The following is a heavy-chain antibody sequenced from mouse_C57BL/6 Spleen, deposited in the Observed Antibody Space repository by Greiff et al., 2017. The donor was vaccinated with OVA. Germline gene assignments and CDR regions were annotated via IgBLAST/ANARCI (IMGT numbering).Heavy chain of an antibody. CDR3: ARRIYYGNVYYAMDY. V-gene: IGHV1-19*01. J-gene: IGHJ4*01. Sequence: DVKLQESGPVLVKPGASVKMSCKASGYTFTDYYMNWVKQSHGKSLEWIGVINPYNGGTSYNQKFKGKATLTVDKSSSTAYMELNSLTSEDSAVYYCARRIYYGNVYYAMDYWGQGTSVTVSS. D-gene: IGHD2-1*01. CDR1: GYTFTDYY. CDR2: INPYNGGT.